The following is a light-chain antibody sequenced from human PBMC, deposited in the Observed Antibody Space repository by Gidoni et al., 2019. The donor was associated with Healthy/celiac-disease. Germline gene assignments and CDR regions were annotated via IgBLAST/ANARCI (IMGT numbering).Light chain of an antibody. Sequence: EIVLTQSPATLSLSPGERATLSCRASQSVSSYLAWYQQKPGQAPRLLIYDASNRATGIPARFSGSGSGTDFTLTISSLEPEDFAVYSCQQRSNWPPLTCGGGTKVEIK. CDR3: QQRSNWPPLT. J-gene: IGKJ4*01. V-gene: IGKV3-11*01. CDR2: DAS. CDR1: QSVSSY.